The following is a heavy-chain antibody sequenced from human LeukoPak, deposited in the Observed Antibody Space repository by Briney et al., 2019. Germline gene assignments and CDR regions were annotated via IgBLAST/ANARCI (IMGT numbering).Heavy chain of an antibody. V-gene: IGHV1-46*01. J-gene: IGHJ4*02. CDR3: AKLATSDTGETY. Sequence: WASVKVSCKASGYTFTSYYIHWVRQAPGQGLEWMGVINPSGDSTTYAQNFQGRVTMTRDTSTSTVYMELRSLRSEDTAIYYCAKLATSDTGETYWGQGTLVTVSS. CDR2: INPSGDST. D-gene: IGHD3-16*01. CDR1: GYTFTSYY.